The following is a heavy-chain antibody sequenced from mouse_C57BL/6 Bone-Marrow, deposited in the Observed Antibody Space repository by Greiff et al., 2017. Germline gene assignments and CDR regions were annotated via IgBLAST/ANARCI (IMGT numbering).Heavy chain of an antibody. CDR3: ARSPNYYGSSYDLDY. D-gene: IGHD1-1*01. CDR1: GYTFTSYG. J-gene: IGHJ2*01. Sequence: QVQLQQSGAELARPGASVKLSCKASGYTFTSYGISWVQQRTGQGLEWIGEIYPRSGNTYYNEKFKGKATLTADKSSSPAYLELRSLTSEYSAVYFCARSPNYYGSSYDLDYWGQGTTLTVSS. V-gene: IGHV1-81*01. CDR2: IYPRSGNT.